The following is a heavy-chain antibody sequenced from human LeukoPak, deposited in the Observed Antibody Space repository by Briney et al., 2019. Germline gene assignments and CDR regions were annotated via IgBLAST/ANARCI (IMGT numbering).Heavy chain of an antibody. CDR2: ISTTGNTI. D-gene: IGHD6-13*01. CDR1: GFMFSDYH. CDR3: ARSKEGIAAAGTSDY. Sequence: GGSLRLSCAASGFMFSDYHMTWIRQAPGKGLEWISYISTTGNTIFYADSVKGRFTISRDNAKNSLYLQMNSLRAEDTAVYYCARSKEGIAAAGTSDYWGQGTLVTVSS. V-gene: IGHV3-11*04. J-gene: IGHJ4*02.